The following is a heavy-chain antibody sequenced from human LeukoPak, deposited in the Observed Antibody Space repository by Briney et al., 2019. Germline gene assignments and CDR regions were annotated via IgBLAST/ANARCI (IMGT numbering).Heavy chain of an antibody. CDR2: ISAYNGNT. V-gene: IGHV1-18*01. CDR1: GYTFTSYG. D-gene: IGHD6-13*01. Sequence: ASVKVSCKASGYTFTSYGISWVRQAPGQGLEWMGWISAYNGNTNYAQKLQGRVTMTTDTSTSTAYMELRSLRSDDTAVYYCARRLQQLVRNWFDPWGQGTLVTVSS. J-gene: IGHJ5*02. CDR3: ARRLQQLVRNWFDP.